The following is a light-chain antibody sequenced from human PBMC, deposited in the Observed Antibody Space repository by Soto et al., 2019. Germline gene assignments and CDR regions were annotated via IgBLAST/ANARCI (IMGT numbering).Light chain of an antibody. CDR1: RSVYSNY. V-gene: IGKV3-20*01. Sequence: EIVLTQSPGTLSLSPGERATLSCRASRSVYSNYLAWYKQKPGQVPKLLIYGASSRATGIPDRFSGSGSGTDFTLTISRLEPEDFAVYFCQQYGSSLRTFGQGTNLEIK. CDR2: GAS. CDR3: QQYGSSLRT. J-gene: IGKJ2*01.